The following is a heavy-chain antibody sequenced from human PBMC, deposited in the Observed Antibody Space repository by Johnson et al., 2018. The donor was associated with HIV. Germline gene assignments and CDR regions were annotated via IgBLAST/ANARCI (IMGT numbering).Heavy chain of an antibody. V-gene: IGHV3-9*01. J-gene: IGHJ3*01. CDR3: ARAPHDAFDV. CDR2: ISWNSGSI. Sequence: QLVESGGGLVQPGRSLRLSCAASGFTFDDYAMHWVRQAPGKGLEWVSGISWNSGSIGYADSVKGRFTISRDNAKNSLYLQMNSLRDEDTAVYYCARAPHDAFDVWGQGTMVTVSS. CDR1: GFTFDDYA.